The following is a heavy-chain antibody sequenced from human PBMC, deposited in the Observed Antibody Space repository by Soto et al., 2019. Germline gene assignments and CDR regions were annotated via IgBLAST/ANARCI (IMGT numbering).Heavy chain of an antibody. V-gene: IGHV3-21*01. CDR3: ARATGDLYFDL. CDR2: ISSSSSYI. D-gene: IGHD7-27*01. CDR1: GFTFSSYS. J-gene: IGHJ2*01. Sequence: EVQLVESGGGLVKPGGSLSLSCAASGFTFSSYSMNWVRQAPGKGLEWVSSISSSSSYIYYADSVKGRFTISRDNAKTSLYLQMNSLRAEDTAVYYCARATGDLYFDLWCRGTLVTVSS.